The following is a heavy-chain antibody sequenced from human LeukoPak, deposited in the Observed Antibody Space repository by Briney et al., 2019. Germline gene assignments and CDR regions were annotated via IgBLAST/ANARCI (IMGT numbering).Heavy chain of an antibody. D-gene: IGHD2-15*01. CDR1: GFTFSSYA. V-gene: IGHV3-23*01. CDR2: ISGSGGST. CDR3: ARWVVGNYFDY. J-gene: IGHJ4*02. Sequence: GGSLRLSCAASGFTFSSYAMSWVRQAPGKGREWVSAISGSGGSTYYADSVKGRFTISRDNSKNTLYLQMNSLRAEDTAVYYCARWVVGNYFDYWGQGTLVTVSS.